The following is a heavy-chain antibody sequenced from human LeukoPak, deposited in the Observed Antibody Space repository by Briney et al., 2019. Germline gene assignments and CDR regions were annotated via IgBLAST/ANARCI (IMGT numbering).Heavy chain of an antibody. CDR3: ARVGYSGSYYFDY. D-gene: IGHD1-26*01. J-gene: IGHJ4*02. Sequence: GGSLRLSCAASGFTFSSYWMSWVRQAPGKGLEWVANIKQDGSEKYYVDSVKGRFTISRDNAKNSLYLQMNSLRAEDTALYHCARVGYSGSYYFDYWGQGSLVTVSS. V-gene: IGHV3-7*03. CDR1: GFTFSSYW. CDR2: IKQDGSEK.